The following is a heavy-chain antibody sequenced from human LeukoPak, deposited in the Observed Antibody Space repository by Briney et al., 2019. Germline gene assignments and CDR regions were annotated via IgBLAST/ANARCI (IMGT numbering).Heavy chain of an antibody. CDR3: ARVNCSSTSCPFDY. Sequence: SETLSLTCAVYGGSFSGYYWSWIRQPLGKGLEWIGEINHSGSTNYNPSLKSRVTISVDTSKNQFSLKLSSVTAADTAVYYCARVNCSSTSCPFDYWGQGTLVTVSS. CDR1: GGSFSGYY. CDR2: INHSGST. D-gene: IGHD2-2*01. V-gene: IGHV4-34*01. J-gene: IGHJ4*02.